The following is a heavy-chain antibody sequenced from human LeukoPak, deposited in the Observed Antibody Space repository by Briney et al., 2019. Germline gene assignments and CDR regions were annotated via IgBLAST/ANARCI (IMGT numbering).Heavy chain of an antibody. CDR3: ARAREYYDILTGYYGPGYFDL. J-gene: IGHJ2*01. V-gene: IGHV3-53*01. Sequence: GGSLRLSCAASGFTFDDYAMHWVRQAPGKGLEWVSVIYSGGSTYYADSVKGRFTISRDNSKNTLYLQMNSLRAEDTAVYYCARAREYYDILTGYYGPGYFDLWGRGTLVTVSS. CDR1: GFTFDDYA. D-gene: IGHD3-9*01. CDR2: IYSGGST.